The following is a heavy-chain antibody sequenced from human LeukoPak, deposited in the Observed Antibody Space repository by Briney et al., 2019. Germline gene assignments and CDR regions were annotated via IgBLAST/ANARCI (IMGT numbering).Heavy chain of an antibody. J-gene: IGHJ4*02. CDR3: AAEADRGYYFDY. CDR2: INPNSGGT. D-gene: IGHD1-14*01. Sequence: ASVKVSCKASGYTFTMYGISWVRQAPGQGLEWMGWINPNSGGTNYAQKFQGRVTMTRDTSISTAYMELSRLRSDDTAVYYCAAEADRGYYFDYWGQGTLVTVSS. CDR1: GYTFTMYG. V-gene: IGHV1-2*02.